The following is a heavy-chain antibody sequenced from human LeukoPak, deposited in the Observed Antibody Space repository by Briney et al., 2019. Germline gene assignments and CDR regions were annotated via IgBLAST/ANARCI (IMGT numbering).Heavy chain of an antibody. J-gene: IGHJ3*02. V-gene: IGHV4-34*01. D-gene: IGHD3-22*01. CDR2: INHSGST. CDR1: GGSFSGYY. CDR3: ARGLSYYYDSSDYYSAMRAFDI. Sequence: SETLSLTCAVYGGSFSGYYWSWIRQPPGKGLEWIGEINHSGSTNYNPSLKSRVTISVDTSKNQFSLKLSSVTAADTAVYYCARGLSYYYDSSDYYSAMRAFDIWGQGTMVTVSS.